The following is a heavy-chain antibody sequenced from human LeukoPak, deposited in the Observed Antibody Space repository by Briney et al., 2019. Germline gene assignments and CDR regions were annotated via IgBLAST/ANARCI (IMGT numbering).Heavy chain of an antibody. D-gene: IGHD3-22*01. V-gene: IGHV4-34*01. J-gene: IGHJ4*02. CDR1: GGPFIGYY. Sequence: SETLSLTCAVYGGPFIGYYWSWIRQPPGKGLEWIGEINHSGSTNYNPSLKSRVTISVDTSKNQFSLKLSSVTAADTAVYYCARGGHYYDSSGYFDYWGQGTLVTVSS. CDR2: INHSGST. CDR3: ARGGHYYDSSGYFDY.